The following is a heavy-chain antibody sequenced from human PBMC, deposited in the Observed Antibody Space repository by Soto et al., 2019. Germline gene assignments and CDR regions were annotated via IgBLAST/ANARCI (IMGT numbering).Heavy chain of an antibody. CDR2: ISYDGRNT. D-gene: IGHD3-10*01. J-gene: IGHJ4*02. CDR3: ARAKWHDGSGRVREFDY. Sequence: GSLRLSCAASGFTFGGYGMHWVRQAPGKGLEWAAAISYDGRNTYYADSVQGRFAISRDNSKNTMYLQMNSLRVEDKAVYYCARAKWHDGSGRVREFDYWGQGALVTVSS. CDR1: GFTFGGYG. V-gene: IGHV3-33*01.